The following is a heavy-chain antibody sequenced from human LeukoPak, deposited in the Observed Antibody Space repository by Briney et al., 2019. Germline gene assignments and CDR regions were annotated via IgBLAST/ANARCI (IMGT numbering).Heavy chain of an antibody. D-gene: IGHD6-13*01. J-gene: IGHJ5*02. Sequence: ASVNVSCETSGYTFTGYHIHWVRQAPGQGLEWMGWINANTGGTNYAPKFHGRVSMTRDTSNNSAYLELSRLTSDDTAVYYCARGDKQQNLVGPSGYFDPWGQGTLVTVSS. V-gene: IGHV1-2*02. CDR3: ARGDKQQNLVGPSGYFDP. CDR1: GYTFTGYH. CDR2: INANTGGT.